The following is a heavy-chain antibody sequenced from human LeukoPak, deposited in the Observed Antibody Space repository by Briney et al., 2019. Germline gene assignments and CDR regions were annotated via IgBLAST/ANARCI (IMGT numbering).Heavy chain of an antibody. J-gene: IGHJ6*02. CDR3: ASGIVGATTHYYYGMDV. CDR1: GGTFSSYA. V-gene: IGHV1-69*13. D-gene: IGHD1-26*01. CDR2: ISAYNGNT. Sequence: SVKVSCKASGGTFSSYAISWVRQAPGQGLEWMGWISAYNGNTNYAQKFQGRVTITADESTSTAYMELSSLRSEDTAVYYCASGIVGATTHYYYGMDVWGQGTTVTVSS.